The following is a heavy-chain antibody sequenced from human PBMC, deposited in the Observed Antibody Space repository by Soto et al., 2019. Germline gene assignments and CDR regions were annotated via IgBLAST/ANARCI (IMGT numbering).Heavy chain of an antibody. J-gene: IGHJ4*02. CDR2: IFSNDEK. CDR3: ARHGRGVGARPLDY. Sequence: QVTLKESGPVLVKPTETLTLTCTVSGFSLSNARMGVSWIRQPPGKALEWLAHIFSNDEKSYSKSLKSRITIAKDTSKSQVVLTMTNMDPVDTATYYCARHGRGVGARPLDYWGEGTLVTVSS. V-gene: IGHV2-26*01. D-gene: IGHD1-26*01. CDR1: GFSLSNARMG.